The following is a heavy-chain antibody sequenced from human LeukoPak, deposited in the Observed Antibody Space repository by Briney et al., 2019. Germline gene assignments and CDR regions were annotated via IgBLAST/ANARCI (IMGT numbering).Heavy chain of an antibody. CDR1: GFTVSSNY. CDR2: IYSGGST. D-gene: IGHD3-9*01. CDR3: ARDRGDILTGRGGFDY. V-gene: IGHV3-66*01. Sequence: GGSLRLSCAASGFTVSSNYMSWVRQAPGKGLEWVSVIYSGGSTYYADSVKGRFTISRDNSRNTLYLQMSSLRAEDTAVYYCARDRGDILTGRGGFDYWGQGTLVTVSS. J-gene: IGHJ4*02.